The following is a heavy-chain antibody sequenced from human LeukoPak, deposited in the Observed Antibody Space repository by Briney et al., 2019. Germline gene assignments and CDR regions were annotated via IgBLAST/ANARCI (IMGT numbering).Heavy chain of an antibody. V-gene: IGHV4-39*01. CDR1: GDSITGSSYY. CDR3: ARQYYDSTGYYYFDY. CDR2: MYYSGST. D-gene: IGHD3-22*01. Sequence: SEALSLTCTVSGDSITGSSYYWGWIRQPPGKGLEWIGSMYYSGSTYSNPSLKSRVTISADTSKNQFSLKLKSVTAADTAVYYCARQYYDSTGYYYFDYWGQGTLVTVSS. J-gene: IGHJ4*02.